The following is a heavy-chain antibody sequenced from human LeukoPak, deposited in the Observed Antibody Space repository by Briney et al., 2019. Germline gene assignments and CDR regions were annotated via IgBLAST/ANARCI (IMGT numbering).Heavy chain of an antibody. Sequence: PSETLSLTCAVYGGSFSGYYWSWIRQPPGKGLEWIGEINHSGSTNYNPSLKSRVTISVDTSKNQFSLKLSSVTAADTAVYYCASRRRGYYGSGSPYDFWGQGTLVTVSS. CDR1: GGSFSGYY. CDR3: ASRRRGYYGSGSPYDF. CDR2: INHSGST. V-gene: IGHV4-34*01. D-gene: IGHD3-10*01. J-gene: IGHJ4*02.